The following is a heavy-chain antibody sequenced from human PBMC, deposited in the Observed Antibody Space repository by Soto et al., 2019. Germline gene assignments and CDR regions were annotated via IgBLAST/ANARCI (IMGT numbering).Heavy chain of an antibody. V-gene: IGHV4-31*03. Sequence: QVQLQESGPGLVKPSQTLSLTCTVSGGSISSGGYYWSWIRQHPGKGLEWIGYIYYSGSTYYNPSLKSRVTISVDTSKNQFSLKRSSVTAADTAVYYCARDLRAAAGRYGMDVWGQGTTVTVSS. D-gene: IGHD6-13*01. CDR1: GGSISSGGYY. J-gene: IGHJ6*02. CDR2: IYYSGST. CDR3: ARDLRAAAGRYGMDV.